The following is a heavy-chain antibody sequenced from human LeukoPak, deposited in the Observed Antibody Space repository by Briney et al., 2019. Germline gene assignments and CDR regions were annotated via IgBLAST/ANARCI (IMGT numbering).Heavy chain of an antibody. V-gene: IGHV3-23*01. CDR1: RFTFSNYA. J-gene: IGHJ3*01. CDR2: ISGSGTST. CDR3: AKDTSVWRNWAFDD. D-gene: IGHD1-1*01. Sequence: PGGSLRLSCAASRFTFSNYAMSWVRQAPGKGLEWVSTISGSGTSTYYADSVKDRFAVSRDNSKNTLYLQLNSLRAEDTAVYYCAKDTSVWRNWAFDDWGQGTMVTVSS.